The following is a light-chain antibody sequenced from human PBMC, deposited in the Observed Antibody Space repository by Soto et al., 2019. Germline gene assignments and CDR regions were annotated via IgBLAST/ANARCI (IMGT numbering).Light chain of an antibody. CDR3: QSYDSSMSGYV. V-gene: IGLV1-40*01. J-gene: IGLJ1*01. CDR1: SSNIGAGYD. Sequence: YVLTQPPSVSGAPGQRVTISCTGSSSNIGAGYDVHWYQQLPGTAPKLLIYGNSNRPSGVPDRFSGSKSGTSASLAITGLQAEDEADYYCQSYDSSMSGYVFGTGTRSQS. CDR2: GNS.